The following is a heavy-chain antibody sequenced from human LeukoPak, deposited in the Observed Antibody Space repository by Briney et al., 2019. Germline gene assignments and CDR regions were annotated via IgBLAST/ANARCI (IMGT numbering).Heavy chain of an antibody. V-gene: IGHV4-4*07. CDR3: ARENGDSSGWTALFDY. CDR2: IYTSGST. CDR1: GGSMSPYH. D-gene: IGHD6-19*01. J-gene: IGHJ4*02. Sequence: SETLSLTCTVSGGSMSPYHWSWIRQPAGKGLEWIGRIYTSGSTNYNPSLKSRVTMSVDTSKNQFSLKLSSVTAADTAVYYCARENGDSSGWTALFDYWGQGTLVTVSS.